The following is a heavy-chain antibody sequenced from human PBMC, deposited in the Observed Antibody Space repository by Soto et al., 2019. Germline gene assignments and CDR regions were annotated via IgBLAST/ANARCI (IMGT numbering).Heavy chain of an antibody. CDR3: AREDYDYIWGSYRWLGY. D-gene: IGHD3-16*02. CDR1: GGSFSGYY. CDR2: INHSGST. V-gene: IGHV4-34*01. Sequence: SETLSLTCAVYGGSFSGYYWSWIRQPPGKGLEWIGEINHSGSTNYNPSLKSRVTISVDTSKNQFSLKLSSVTAADTAVYYCAREDYDYIWGSYRWLGYWGQGTLVT. J-gene: IGHJ4*02.